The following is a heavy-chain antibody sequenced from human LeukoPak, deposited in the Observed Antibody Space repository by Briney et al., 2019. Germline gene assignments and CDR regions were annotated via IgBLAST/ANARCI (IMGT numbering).Heavy chain of an antibody. J-gene: IGHJ4*02. Sequence: GGSLRLSCAASGFTFSSYAMHWVRQAPGKGLEWVAVIWYDGSNKYYADSVKGRFTISRDNSKNTLYLQMNSLRAEDTAVYYCARDIDGRYYFDYWGQGTLVTVSS. D-gene: IGHD1-14*01. CDR3: ARDIDGRYYFDY. V-gene: IGHV3-33*08. CDR2: IWYDGSNK. CDR1: GFTFSSYA.